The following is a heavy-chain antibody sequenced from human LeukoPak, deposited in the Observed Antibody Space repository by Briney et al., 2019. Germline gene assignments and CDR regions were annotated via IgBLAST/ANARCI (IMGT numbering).Heavy chain of an antibody. J-gene: IGHJ4*02. Sequence: SEALSLTCTVSGDSISSYSWSWVRQPAGKGLEWIGRIYASGYTDYDPSLRSRVTMSVDTSKNQFSLKLTSVTAADTSVFFCARNHIVTGTYFDSWGPGTLVTVSS. CDR3: ARNHIVTGTYFDS. CDR1: GDSISSYS. V-gene: IGHV4-4*07. CDR2: IYASGYT. D-gene: IGHD2-21*01.